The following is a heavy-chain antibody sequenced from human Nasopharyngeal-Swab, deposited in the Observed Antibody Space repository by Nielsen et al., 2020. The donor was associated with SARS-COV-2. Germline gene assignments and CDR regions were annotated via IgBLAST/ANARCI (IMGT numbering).Heavy chain of an antibody. J-gene: IGHJ4*02. CDR1: GFTFSSYW. Sequence: GESLKISCAASGFTFSSYWMSWVRQAPGKGLEWVANIKQDGSEKYYVDSVKGRFTISRDNAKNSLYLQMNSLRAEDTAVYYCASSGWLHPFDNWGPGTLVTVSS. CDR3: ASSGWLHPFDN. V-gene: IGHV3-7*01. CDR2: IKQDGSEK. D-gene: IGHD5-24*01.